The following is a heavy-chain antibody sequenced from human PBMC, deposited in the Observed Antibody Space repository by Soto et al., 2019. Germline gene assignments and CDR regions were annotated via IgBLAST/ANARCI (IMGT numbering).Heavy chain of an antibody. D-gene: IGHD4-4*01. J-gene: IGHJ5*02. CDR2: ITSSGSNT. CDR3: ANSPYSNYVNWFDP. V-gene: IGHV3-23*05. CDR1: GFTFSGYG. Sequence: GGSLRLSCAASGFTFSGYGMSWVRQAPGKGLEWVSSITSSGSNTYYVDTVKGRFTISRDNSKNTLYLQMNSLRVEDTAVYYCANSPYSNYVNWFDPWGQGTLVTVSS.